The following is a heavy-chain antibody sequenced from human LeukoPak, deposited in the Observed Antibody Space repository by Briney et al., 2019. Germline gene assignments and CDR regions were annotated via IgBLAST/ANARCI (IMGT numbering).Heavy chain of an antibody. CDR2: IKQDRSEK. CDR1: GFTFSNYW. D-gene: IGHD3-22*01. J-gene: IGHJ4*02. V-gene: IGHV3-7*01. Sequence: GGSLRLSCAASGFTFSNYWMSWVRQAPGKGLEWVANIKQDRSEKYYVDSVKGRFTISRDNAKNSLYLQMNSLRAEDTAVYYCARDQEDSRGYRFDYWGQGTLVTVSS. CDR3: ARDQEDSRGYRFDY.